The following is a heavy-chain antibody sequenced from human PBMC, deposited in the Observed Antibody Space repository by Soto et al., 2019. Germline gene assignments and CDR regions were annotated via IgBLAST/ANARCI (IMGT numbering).Heavy chain of an antibody. CDR2: IYYSGST. J-gene: IGHJ4*02. V-gene: IGHV4-59*01. CDR3: ARGATYYYDSSGYWTHYYFDY. CDR1: GGSISSYY. D-gene: IGHD3-22*01. Sequence: SETLSLTCTVSGGSISSYYWSWIRQPPGKGLEWIGYIYYSGSTNYNPSLKSRVTISVDTSKNQFSLKLSSVTAADTAVYYCARGATYYYDSSGYWTHYYFDYWGQGTLVTVSS.